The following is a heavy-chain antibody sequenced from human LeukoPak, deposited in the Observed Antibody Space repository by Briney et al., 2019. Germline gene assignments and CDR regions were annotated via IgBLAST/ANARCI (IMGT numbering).Heavy chain of an antibody. D-gene: IGHD3-10*01. V-gene: IGHV1-46*01. Sequence: ASVKVSCKASGYTFTTYFLHWVRQAPGQGLEWMGIINPSGGSTTYAQKFQGRVTMTRDTSTSTVYMELSSLRFEDTAVYYCARVMYSYDPGSYYSGWLDPWGQGTLVTVSS. J-gene: IGHJ5*02. CDR3: ARVMYSYDPGSYYSGWLDP. CDR1: GYTFTTYF. CDR2: INPSGGST.